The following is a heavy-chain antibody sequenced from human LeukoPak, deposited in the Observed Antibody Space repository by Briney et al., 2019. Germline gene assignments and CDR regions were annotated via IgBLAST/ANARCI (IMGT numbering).Heavy chain of an antibody. CDR2: ISAYNGNT. D-gene: IGHD3-10*01. CDR1: GYTFTSYG. V-gene: IGHV1-18*01. CDR3: ARDTPRFIMVRGAPRVDP. J-gene: IGHJ5*02. Sequence: ASVKVSCKASGYTFTSYGISWVRQAPGQGLEWMGWISAYNGNTNYAQKLQGRVTMTTDTSTSTAYMELRSLRSDDTAVYYCARDTPRFIMVRGAPRVDPWGQGILVTVSS.